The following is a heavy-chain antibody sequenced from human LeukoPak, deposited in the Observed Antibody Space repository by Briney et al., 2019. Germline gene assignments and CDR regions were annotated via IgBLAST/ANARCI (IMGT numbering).Heavy chain of an antibody. CDR2: IYYSGST. Sequence: SETLSLTCTVSGGSISSYYWSWIRQPPGKGLEWIGYIYYSGSTNYNPSLKSRVTISVDTSKNQFSLKLSSVTAADTAVYYCARRAGSGSTKVFDIWGQGTMVTVSS. CDR1: GGSISSYY. V-gene: IGHV4-59*08. J-gene: IGHJ3*02. D-gene: IGHD3-10*01. CDR3: ARRAGSGSTKVFDI.